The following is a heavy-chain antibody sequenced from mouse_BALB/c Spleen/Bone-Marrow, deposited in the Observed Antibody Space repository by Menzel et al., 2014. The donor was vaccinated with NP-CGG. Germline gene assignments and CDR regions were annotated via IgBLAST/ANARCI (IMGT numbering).Heavy chain of an antibody. V-gene: IGHV14-3*02. CDR3: ATYYYGYYFDY. J-gene: IGHJ2*01. CDR2: IDPANGNT. Sequence: VQLKESGAELVKPGASVELSCTASGFNIKDTYMHWVKQRPEQGLEWIGRIDPANGNTKYDPKFQGKATITADTSSNTAYLQLSSLTSEDTAVYYCATYYYGYYFDYWGQGTTLTVSS. CDR1: GFNIKDTY. D-gene: IGHD1-2*01.